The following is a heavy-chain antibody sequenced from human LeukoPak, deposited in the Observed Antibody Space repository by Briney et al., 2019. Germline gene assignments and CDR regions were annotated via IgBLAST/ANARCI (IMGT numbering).Heavy chain of an antibody. J-gene: IGHJ4*02. Sequence: PGGSLRLSCAASGFTFSSYWMHWVRQAPGKGLVWVSRIYSDGRRTDYADSVKGRFTISGDNAKNTLYLQMNSLRAEDTAVYYCARAMIVVSNQFDYWGQGTLVTVSS. D-gene: IGHD3-22*01. CDR2: IYSDGRRT. CDR3: ARAMIVVSNQFDY. V-gene: IGHV3-74*01. CDR1: GFTFSSYW.